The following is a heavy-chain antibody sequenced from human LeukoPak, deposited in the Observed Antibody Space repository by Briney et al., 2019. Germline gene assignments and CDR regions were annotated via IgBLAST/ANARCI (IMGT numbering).Heavy chain of an antibody. CDR2: INHSGST. CDR3: AREVRYFYSSGYPYYFVY. J-gene: IGHJ4*02. Sequence: SETLSLTCAVYGGSFSGYYWSWIRQPPGKGLEWIGEINHSGSTNYNPSLKSRVTISVDTSKNQFSLKLSSVTAADTAVYYCAREVRYFYSSGYPYYFVYWGQGALVTVSS. D-gene: IGHD3-22*01. CDR1: GGSFSGYY. V-gene: IGHV4-34*01.